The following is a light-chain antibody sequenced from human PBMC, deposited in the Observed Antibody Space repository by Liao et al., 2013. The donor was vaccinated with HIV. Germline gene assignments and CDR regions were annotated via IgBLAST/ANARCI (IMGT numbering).Light chain of an antibody. J-gene: IGLJ3*02. CDR1: NIGSKS. V-gene: IGLV3-21*01. CDR3: QVWDTGNHPV. CDR2: YDT. Sequence: SYVLTQPPSVSVAPGKTGRITCGGNNIGSKSVHWYQQKAGQAPVLVIYYDTDRPSGIPERFSGSNSGNTATLTITRVEAGDEADYYCQVWDTGNHPVFGGGTKLTVL.